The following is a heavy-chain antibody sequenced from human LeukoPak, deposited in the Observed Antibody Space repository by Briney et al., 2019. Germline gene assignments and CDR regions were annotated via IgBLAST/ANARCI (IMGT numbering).Heavy chain of an antibody. CDR2: IYSGGST. CDR1: GFIVSSNY. D-gene: IGHD2-8*02. CDR3: ARDIGPGYSSGFN. V-gene: IGHV3-53*01. Sequence: GGSLRLSCAASGFIVSSNYISWVRQAPGKGLEWVSVIYSGGSTYYAASVKGRFTISSDNSKNTLYLQMNSLRAEDTAVYYCARDIGPGYSSGFNWGQGTLVTVSS. J-gene: IGHJ4*02.